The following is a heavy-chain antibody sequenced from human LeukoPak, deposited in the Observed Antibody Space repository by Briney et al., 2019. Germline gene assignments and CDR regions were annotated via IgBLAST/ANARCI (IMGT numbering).Heavy chain of an antibody. V-gene: IGHV3-23*01. CDR2: ISGSGGST. CDR3: AKTGDYYDGDDY. J-gene: IGHJ4*02. Sequence: PGGSLRLSCAASGFTFSSYAMSRVRQAPGKGLEWVSAISGSGGSTYYADSVKGRFTISRDNSKNPLYLQMNSLRAEDTAVYYCAKTGDYYDGDDYWGQGTLVTVSS. D-gene: IGHD3-22*01. CDR1: GFTFSSYA.